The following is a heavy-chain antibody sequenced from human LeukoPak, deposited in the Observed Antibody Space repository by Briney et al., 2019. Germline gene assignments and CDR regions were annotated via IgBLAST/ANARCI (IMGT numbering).Heavy chain of an antibody. Sequence: PGGSLRLSCAASGFIFSSYAMSWVRQAPGKGLEWIADISSSGTTTYYADSVKGRFTISRDNSKNTLYLQMNSLRAEDTAVYYCAKYSSSWPSDYFDYWGQGTLVTVSS. D-gene: IGHD6-13*01. V-gene: IGHV3-23*01. CDR2: ISSSGTTT. CDR1: GFIFSSYA. J-gene: IGHJ4*02. CDR3: AKYSSSWPSDYFDY.